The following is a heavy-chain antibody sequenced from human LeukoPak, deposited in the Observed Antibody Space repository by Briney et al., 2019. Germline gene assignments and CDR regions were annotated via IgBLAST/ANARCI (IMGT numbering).Heavy chain of an antibody. CDR1: GGTFSSYA. CDR3: AREVIVVVPAARGVYYYYMDV. V-gene: IGHV1-69*05. D-gene: IGHD2-2*01. Sequence: SVKVSCKASGGTFSSYAISWVRQAPGQGLEWMGGIIPIFGTANYAQKFQGRATITTDESTSTAYMELSSLRSEDTAVYYCAREVIVVVPAARGVYYYYMDVWGKGTTVTVSS. J-gene: IGHJ6*03. CDR2: IIPIFGTA.